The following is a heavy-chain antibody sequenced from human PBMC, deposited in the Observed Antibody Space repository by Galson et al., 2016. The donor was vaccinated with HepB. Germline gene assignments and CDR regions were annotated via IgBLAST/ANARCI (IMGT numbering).Heavy chain of an antibody. Sequence: SLRLSCAASGFSISIYSMNWVRQAPGKGLEWVSAIRGSGTGTSYTDSVKGRFTISRDNSKNTPYLQMNSLRAEDAAVYYCAKISLFGYNSGWGGAFDIWGRGTMVTVPS. D-gene: IGHD6-19*01. CDR1: GFSISIYS. CDR2: IRGSGTGT. V-gene: IGHV3-23*01. CDR3: AKISLFGYNSGWGGAFDI. J-gene: IGHJ3*02.